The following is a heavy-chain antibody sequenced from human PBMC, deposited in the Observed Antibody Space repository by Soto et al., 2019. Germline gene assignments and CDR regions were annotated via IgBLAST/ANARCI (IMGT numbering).Heavy chain of an antibody. D-gene: IGHD5-18*01. CDR3: ARDQWVSGYSYGPFDY. CDR2: ISYDGSNK. J-gene: IGHJ4*02. V-gene: IGHV3-30-3*01. Sequence: QVQLVESGGGVVKPGRSLRLSCAASGFTFSSYAMHWVRQAPGKGLEWVAVISYDGSNKYYADSVKGRFTISRDNSKNTLYLQMNSLRAEDTAVYYCARDQWVSGYSYGPFDYWGQGTLVTVSS. CDR1: GFTFSSYA.